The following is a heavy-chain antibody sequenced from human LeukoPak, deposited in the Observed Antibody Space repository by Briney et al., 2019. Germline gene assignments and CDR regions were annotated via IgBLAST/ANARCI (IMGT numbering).Heavy chain of an antibody. D-gene: IGHD6-6*01. CDR1: GGSISSGDYY. CDR2: IYYSGST. V-gene: IGHV4-30-4*08. J-gene: IGHJ4*01. CDR3: ARVGSSSGSTSDLADY. Sequence: SQTLSLTCTVSGGSISSGDYYWSWIRQPPGKGLEWIGYIYYSGSTYYNPSLKSRVTISVDTSKNQFSLKLSSVTAADTAVYYCARVGSSSGSTSDLADYWGHGTLVTVSS.